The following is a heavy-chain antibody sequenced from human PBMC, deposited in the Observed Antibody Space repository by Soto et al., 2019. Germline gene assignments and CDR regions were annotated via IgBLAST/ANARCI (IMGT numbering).Heavy chain of an antibody. V-gene: IGHV4-39*01. D-gene: IGHD3-9*01. J-gene: IGHJ4*02. CDR2: IYYSGST. CDR1: GGSISSSSYY. Sequence: SETLSLTCTVSGGSISSSSYYWGWIRQPPGKGLEWIGSIYYSGSTYYNPSLKSRVTISVDTSKNQFSLKLSSVTAADTAVYYCARNYDILTGYFYFDYWGQGTLVTVSS. CDR3: ARNYDILTGYFYFDY.